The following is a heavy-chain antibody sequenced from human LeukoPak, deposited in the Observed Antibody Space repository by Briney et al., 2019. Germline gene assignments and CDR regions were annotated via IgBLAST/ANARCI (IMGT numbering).Heavy chain of an antibody. CDR3: ARAMTTVTTGPYYYYYYYMDV. D-gene: IGHD4-17*01. J-gene: IGHJ6*03. CDR1: GYTFTSYG. V-gene: IGHV1-18*01. CDR2: ISAYNGNT. Sequence: ASVKVSCKASGYTFTSYGISWVRQAPGQGLEWMGWISAYNGNTNYAQKLQGRVTMTTDTSTSTAYTELRSLRSDDTAVYYCARAMTTVTTGPYYYYYYYMDVWGKGTTVTVSS.